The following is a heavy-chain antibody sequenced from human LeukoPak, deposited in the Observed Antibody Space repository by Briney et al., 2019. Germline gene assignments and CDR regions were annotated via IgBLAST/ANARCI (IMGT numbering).Heavy chain of an antibody. CDR1: GFSFSSYA. Sequence: PGGSLRLSCAASGFSFSSYAMSWVRQAPGKGLEWVSAITDSGGSTYHADSVKGRFTISRDNSKNTLFLQMNSLRVEDTAVYYCAKGSSSSWPYYFDYWGQGTLVTVSS. CDR2: ITDSGGST. V-gene: IGHV3-23*01. CDR3: AKGSSSSWPYYFDY. D-gene: IGHD6-6*01. J-gene: IGHJ4*02.